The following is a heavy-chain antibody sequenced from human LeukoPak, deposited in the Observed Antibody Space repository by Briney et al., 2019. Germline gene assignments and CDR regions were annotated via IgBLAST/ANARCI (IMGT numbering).Heavy chain of an antibody. V-gene: IGHV3-7*01. CDR2: IKKDGSEK. Sequence: PGGSLRLSCAASEFTFSNFWMNWVRQAPGKGLEWVANIKKDGSEKYYVDSVKGRFTISRDNAKNSLYLQMDSLGAEDTAVYYCARVMGRLVRTWYFDLWGRGTLVTVSS. CDR1: EFTFSNFW. J-gene: IGHJ2*01. CDR3: ARVMGRLVRTWYFDL. D-gene: IGHD3-9*01.